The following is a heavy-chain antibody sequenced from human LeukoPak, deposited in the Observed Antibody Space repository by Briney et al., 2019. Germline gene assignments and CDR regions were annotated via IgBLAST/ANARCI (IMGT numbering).Heavy chain of an antibody. V-gene: IGHV4-59*01. CDR3: ARVGDVYRPPQGFPFDI. CDR1: GGSISSYY. D-gene: IGHD5-24*01. Sequence: PSETLSLTCTVSGGSISSYYWSWIRQPPGKGLEWIGYIYYSGSTNSNPSLKSRVTISVDTSKNQFSLKLSSVTAADTAVYYCARVGDVYRPPQGFPFDIWGQGTMVTVSS. J-gene: IGHJ3*02. CDR2: IYYSGST.